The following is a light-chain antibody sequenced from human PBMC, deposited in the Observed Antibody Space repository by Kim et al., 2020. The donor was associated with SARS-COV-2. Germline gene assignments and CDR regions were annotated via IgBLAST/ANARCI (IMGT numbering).Light chain of an antibody. Sequence: YPGERATLSCRASQGVSNNLAWYQQKPGQAPRLLIYGAYTRATGVPARFSGSGSGTEFTLTINSLQSEDFAVYYCQQYHESPPRTFGQGTKVDIK. CDR3: QQYHESPPRT. V-gene: IGKV3-15*01. CDR2: GAY. CDR1: QGVSNN. J-gene: IGKJ1*01.